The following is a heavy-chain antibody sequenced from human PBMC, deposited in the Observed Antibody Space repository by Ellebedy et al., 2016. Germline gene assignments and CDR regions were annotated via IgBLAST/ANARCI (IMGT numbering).Heavy chain of an antibody. CDR1: GFTFSNYG. V-gene: IGHV3-48*01. Sequence: GESLKISXAASGFTFSNYGMHWVRQAPGKGLEWISYISGSSTIIHYAESVKGRFTISRDNARNSLYLQMDSLRAEDTAVYYCASNGDYGGLDYWGQGTLITVSS. J-gene: IGHJ4*02. D-gene: IGHD4-17*01. CDR3: ASNGDYGGLDY. CDR2: ISGSSTII.